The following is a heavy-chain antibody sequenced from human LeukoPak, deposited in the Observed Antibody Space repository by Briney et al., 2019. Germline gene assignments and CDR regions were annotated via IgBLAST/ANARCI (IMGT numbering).Heavy chain of an antibody. CDR3: ARVGDNWNAFDY. Sequence: ASVKVSCKASGYTFTGYYIHWMRQAPGQGLEWMGWINPNSGGTNYAQKLQGRVTMTTDTSTSTAYMELRSLRSDDTAVYYCARVGDNWNAFDYWGQGTLVTVSS. CDR2: INPNSGGT. CDR1: GYTFTGYY. V-gene: IGHV1-2*02. D-gene: IGHD1-20*01. J-gene: IGHJ4*02.